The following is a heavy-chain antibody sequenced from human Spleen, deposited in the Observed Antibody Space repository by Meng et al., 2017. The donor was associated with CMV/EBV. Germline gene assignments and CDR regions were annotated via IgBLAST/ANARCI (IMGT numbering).Heavy chain of an antibody. CDR3: AKILAATPVSYFDS. D-gene: IGHD6-6*01. J-gene: IGHJ4*02. CDR1: GFSFSTYG. V-gene: IGHV3-30*02. Sequence: GESLKISCVASGFSFSTYGMHWVRQAPGKGLEWVAFIRYDGSDKFFADSVKGRFTISRDNSKNTLYLQMTSLRADDTAVYYCAKILAATPVSYFDSWGQGTLVTVSS. CDR2: IRYDGSDK.